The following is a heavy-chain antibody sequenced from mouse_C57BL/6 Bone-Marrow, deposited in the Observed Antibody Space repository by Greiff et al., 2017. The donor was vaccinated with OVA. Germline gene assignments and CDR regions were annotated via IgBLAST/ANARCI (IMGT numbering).Heavy chain of an antibody. CDR2: IRNKPNGSTT. V-gene: IGHV7-3*01. CDR1: GFTFTNYY. Sequence: EVHLVESGGGLVQPGDSLSLSCAASGFTFTNYYMSWVRQPPGKALEWLAFIRNKPNGSTTEYSASVKGRFTISRDNSQRILYLQVNALRAEDSATYYCARYKGRVAVDYFDYWGQGTALTVSS. CDR3: ARYKGRVAVDYFDY. J-gene: IGHJ2*01. D-gene: IGHD1-1*01.